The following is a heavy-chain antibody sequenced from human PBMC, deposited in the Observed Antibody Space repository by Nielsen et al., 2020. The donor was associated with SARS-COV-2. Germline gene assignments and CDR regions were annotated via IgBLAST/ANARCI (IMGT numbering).Heavy chain of an antibody. Sequence: LVKVSCKASGGTFSSYAISWVRQAPGQGLEWMGGIIPIFGTANYAQKFQGRVTITADESTSTAYMELSSLRSEDTAVYYCAREEWLRGYYYYGMDVWGQGTTVTVSS. V-gene: IGHV1-69*13. CDR1: GGTFSSYA. CDR2: IIPIFGTA. CDR3: AREEWLRGYYYYGMDV. D-gene: IGHD5-12*01. J-gene: IGHJ6*02.